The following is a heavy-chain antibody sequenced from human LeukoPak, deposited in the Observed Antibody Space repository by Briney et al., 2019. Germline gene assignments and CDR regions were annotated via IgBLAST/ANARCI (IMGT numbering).Heavy chain of an antibody. D-gene: IGHD3-10*01. V-gene: IGHV3-23*01. CDR1: GFTFSSYA. CDR2: ISGSGGNT. Sequence: GGSLRLSCAASGFTFSSYAMNWVRQAPGKGLEWVSAISGSGGNTYYADSVKGRFTISRDNSKNTLYLQMNSLRAEDTAVYYCAKGTMGRGFGYWGQGTLVTVSS. CDR3: AKGTMGRGFGY. J-gene: IGHJ4*02.